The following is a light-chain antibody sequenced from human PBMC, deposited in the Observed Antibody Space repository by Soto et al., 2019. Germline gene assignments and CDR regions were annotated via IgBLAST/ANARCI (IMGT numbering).Light chain of an antibody. CDR3: QQYNSYST. CDR1: RSISNW. J-gene: IGKJ1*01. V-gene: IGKV1-5*01. CDR2: DAS. Sequence: DIQMTQSPSTLSASVGARVAMSCRASRSISNWLAWYQQRPGIAPKLLIFDASILQSGVPSRFSGSGPGTEFTLSISRLQTDDFATYYCQQYNSYSTFGQGTKVDIK.